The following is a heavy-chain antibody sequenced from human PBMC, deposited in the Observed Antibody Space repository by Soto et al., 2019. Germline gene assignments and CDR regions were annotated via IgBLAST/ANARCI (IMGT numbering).Heavy chain of an antibody. Sequence: QVQLVESGGGVVQPGRSLRLSCAASGFTFSSYGMHWVRQAPGKGLEWVAVIWYDGSNKYYADSVKGRFTISRDNSKNTLYLQMNSLRAEDTAVYYCATVGPLLFDYWGQGTLAPVSS. CDR1: GFTFSSYG. CDR3: ATVGPLLFDY. V-gene: IGHV3-33*01. J-gene: IGHJ4*02. CDR2: IWYDGSNK. D-gene: IGHD2-15*01.